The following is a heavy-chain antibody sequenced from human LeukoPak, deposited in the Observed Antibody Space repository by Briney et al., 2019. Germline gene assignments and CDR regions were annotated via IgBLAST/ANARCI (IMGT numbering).Heavy chain of an antibody. CDR2: ISGSGGST. D-gene: IGHD6-13*01. CDR3: ASGPPYSSSWSLLFDY. CDR1: EFTFSSYG. Sequence: PGGSLRLSCAASEFTFSSYGMSWVRQAPGKGLEWVSSISGSGGSTQYADSVQGRFAISRDNSKNTLYLQMNSLRSEDTAVYYCASGPPYSSSWSLLFDYWGQGTLVTVSS. J-gene: IGHJ4*02. V-gene: IGHV3-23*01.